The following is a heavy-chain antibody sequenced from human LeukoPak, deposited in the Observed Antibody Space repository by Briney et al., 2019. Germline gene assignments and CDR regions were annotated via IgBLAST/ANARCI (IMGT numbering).Heavy chain of an antibody. CDR2: IYTSGST. J-gene: IGHJ4*02. Sequence: KPSETLSLTCTVSGGSISSSSYYWGWIRQPPGKGLEWIGRIYTSGSTNYNPSLKSRVTISVDTSKNQFSLKLSSVTAADTAVYYCARDGSGFWSGYPYYFDYWGQGTLVTVSS. V-gene: IGHV4-61*02. CDR3: ARDGSGFWSGYPYYFDY. D-gene: IGHD3-3*01. CDR1: GGSISSSSYY.